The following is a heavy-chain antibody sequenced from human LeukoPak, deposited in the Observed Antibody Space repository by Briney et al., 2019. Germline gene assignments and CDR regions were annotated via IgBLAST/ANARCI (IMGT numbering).Heavy chain of an antibody. Sequence: PGGSLRLSCAASGFTFSSYWMHWVRQAPGKGLVCVSRINSDGSSTSYADSVKGRFTISRDNAKNTLYLQMNSLRAEDTAVYYCARDPYSGRYGDYYYYYMDVWGKGTTVTISS. CDR2: INSDGSST. V-gene: IGHV3-74*01. D-gene: IGHD1-26*01. CDR1: GFTFSSYW. CDR3: ARDPYSGRYGDYYYYYMDV. J-gene: IGHJ6*03.